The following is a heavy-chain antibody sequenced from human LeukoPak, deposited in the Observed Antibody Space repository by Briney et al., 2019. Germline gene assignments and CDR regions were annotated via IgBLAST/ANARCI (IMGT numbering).Heavy chain of an antibody. D-gene: IGHD6-25*01. CDR2: IIPMFGTA. Sequence: ASVKVSCKASGYTFTSYDINWVRQAPGQGLEWLGGIIPMFGTAKYAQKFQGRVTITTDESTTTAYMELISLRFEDTAVYYCLRRQALRGRHRAFDPWGQGTLVTVTS. V-gene: IGHV1-69*05. J-gene: IGHJ5*02. CDR1: GYTFTSYD. CDR3: LRRQALRGRHRAFDP.